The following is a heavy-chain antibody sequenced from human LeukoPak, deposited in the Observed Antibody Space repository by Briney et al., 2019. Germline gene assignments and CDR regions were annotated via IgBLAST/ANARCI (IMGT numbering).Heavy chain of an antibody. CDR2: IYGDGSFT. CDR3: ARVYVTNGYLY. V-gene: IGHV3-74*01. CDR1: GFTFSNFW. J-gene: IGHJ4*02. Sequence: GGSLRLSCAASGFTFSNFWMRWVRQAPGEGVVWVALIYGDGSFTRYADSVKGRFTISRDDAKNTVYLQMNSLRVEDTAVYYCARVYVTNGYLYWGQGSLVTVSS. D-gene: IGHD2-8*01.